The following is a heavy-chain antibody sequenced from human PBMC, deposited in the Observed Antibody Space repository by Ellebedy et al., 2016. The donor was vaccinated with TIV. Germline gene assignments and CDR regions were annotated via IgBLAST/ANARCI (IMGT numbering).Heavy chain of an antibody. V-gene: IGHV5-51*01. Sequence: GGSLRLSCKGSGYSFTSYWIGWVRQMPGKGLEWMGIIYPGDSNTRYSPSFEGQVTISADKSSSTAYLQWGGLKASDTAMYYCARYWDYYYTLDVWGQGTTVTVSS. CDR2: IYPGDSNT. CDR1: GYSFTSYW. J-gene: IGHJ6*02. D-gene: IGHD2-15*01. CDR3: ARYWDYYYTLDV.